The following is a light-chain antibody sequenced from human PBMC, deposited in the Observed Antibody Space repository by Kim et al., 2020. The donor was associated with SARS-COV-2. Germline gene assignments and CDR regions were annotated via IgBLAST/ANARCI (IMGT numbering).Light chain of an antibody. Sequence: SYELTQPPSVSEAPGKTARITCAGNNIRSNNLHWSQQRLSQAPVVVISDDSDHHSWLPERFSGSNSGYTATPTISGVAAGYEAGCYCQLWDSSIAHVVFG. V-gene: IGLV3-21*03. J-gene: IGLJ3*02. CDR3: QLWDSSIAHVV. CDR1: NIRSNN. CDR2: DDS.